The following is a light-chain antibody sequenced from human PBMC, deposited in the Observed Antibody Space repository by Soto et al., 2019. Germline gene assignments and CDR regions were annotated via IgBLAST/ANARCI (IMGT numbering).Light chain of an antibody. J-gene: IGKJ4*01. V-gene: IGKV3-11*01. Sequence: EIVLTQSPATLSLSPGERATLSCRASQSVSSYLAWYQQKPGQAPRLLIYDASNRATGIPARFSGSGSGTDITHTISSLEHEDFEVYYCQESSNSPETFGGGTKVEIK. CDR1: QSVSSY. CDR2: DAS. CDR3: QESSNSPET.